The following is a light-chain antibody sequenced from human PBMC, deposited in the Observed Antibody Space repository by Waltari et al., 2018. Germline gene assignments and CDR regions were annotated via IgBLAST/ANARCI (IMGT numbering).Light chain of an antibody. V-gene: IGLV2-8*01. CDR2: DVN. CDR1: SGDIGAYNS. J-gene: IGLJ2*01. Sequence: QSALTQPPSASGSPGQSVTISCTGTSGDIGAYNSVNWYRQHPGKVPKLMIYDVNRRPSGVPDSFSGSKSGNTASLTVAGLQPEDEAVYYCNSFAGSDTVVFGGGTTLTVL. CDR3: NSFAGSDTVV.